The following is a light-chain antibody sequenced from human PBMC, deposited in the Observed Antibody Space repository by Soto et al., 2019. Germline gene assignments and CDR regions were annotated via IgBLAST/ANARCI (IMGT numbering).Light chain of an antibody. CDR3: QHYGNSPWT. J-gene: IGKJ1*01. V-gene: IGKV3-20*01. CDR1: QSVSSSY. CDR2: GAS. Sequence: EIVLTQSPGTLSLSPGERDTLSCRASQSVSSSYLAWYQQKPGQAPRLLIYGASSRATGIPDRFSGSGSGTDFTLTISRLEPEDFAVYYCQHYGNSPWTFGQGTKVEI.